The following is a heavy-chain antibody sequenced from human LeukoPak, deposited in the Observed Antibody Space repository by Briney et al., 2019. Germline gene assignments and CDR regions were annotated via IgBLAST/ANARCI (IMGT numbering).Heavy chain of an antibody. CDR2: ISYDGSNK. D-gene: IGHD5-24*01. Sequence: PGGSLRLSCAGSGLTVSSNYMSWVRQAPGKGLEWVAVISYDGSNKYYADSVKGRFTISRDNSKNTLYLQMNSLRAEDTAVYYCARDPRRDGYLDYWGQGTLVTVSS. CDR3: ARDPRRDGYLDY. J-gene: IGHJ4*02. CDR1: GLTVSSNY. V-gene: IGHV3-30-3*01.